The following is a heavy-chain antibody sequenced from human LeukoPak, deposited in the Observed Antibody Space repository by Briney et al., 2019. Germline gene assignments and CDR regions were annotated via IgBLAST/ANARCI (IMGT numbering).Heavy chain of an antibody. CDR3: ARPIAAAGTGEVGY. J-gene: IGHJ4*02. CDR2: INTNTGNP. D-gene: IGHD6-13*01. V-gene: IGHV7-4-1*02. CDR1: GYTFTRYA. Sequence: ASVKVSCKASGYTFTRYAVDWVRQAPGQGLEWMGWINTNTGNPTYAQGFTGRFVFSLDTSVSTAYLQISSLMAEDTAVYYCARPIAAAGTGEVGYWGQGTLVTVSS.